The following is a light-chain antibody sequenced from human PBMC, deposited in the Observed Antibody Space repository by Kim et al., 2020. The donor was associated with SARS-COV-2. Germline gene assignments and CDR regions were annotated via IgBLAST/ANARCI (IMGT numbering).Light chain of an antibody. CDR2: GTS. CDR1: QDIRTY. V-gene: IGKV1-27*01. CDR3: QKYDGAPFT. J-gene: IGKJ3*01. Sequence: AYIGDRGTITCRARQDIRTYLAWYQQKPGIPPKLLIYGTSTLQPAVPSRFSGSGFGTDFTLTISSLRPEDVATYYCQKYDGAPFTFGPGTKVDIK.